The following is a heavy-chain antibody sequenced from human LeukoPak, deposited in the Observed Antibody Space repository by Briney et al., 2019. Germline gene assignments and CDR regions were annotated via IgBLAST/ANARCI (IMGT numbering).Heavy chain of an antibody. CDR1: GGSISSSSYY. D-gene: IGHD2-2*01. J-gene: IGHJ4*02. CDR2: IYYSGST. V-gene: IGHV4-39*07. CDR3: ATKYCTSTTCSWPRRTFFGF. Sequence: PSETLSLTCTVSGGSISSSSYYWGWIRQPPGKGLEWIGSIYYSGSTYYNPSLKSRVTISLDTSKNQFSLQLNSVSAADTAVYFCATKYCTSTTCSWPRRTFFGFWGQGALVTVSS.